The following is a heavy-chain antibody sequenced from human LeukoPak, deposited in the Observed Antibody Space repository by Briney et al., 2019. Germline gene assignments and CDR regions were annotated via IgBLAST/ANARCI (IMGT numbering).Heavy chain of an antibody. J-gene: IGHJ6*04. Sequence: PSETLSLTCAVSGGSISSGGYFWRWIRQPPGKGLEWIGYIYHSGSTYYHPSLKSRVTISVDRSKNQFSLKLSSVTAADTAVYYCARDAVYYGMDVWGKGTTVTVSS. V-gene: IGHV4-30-2*01. CDR2: IYHSGST. CDR1: GGSISSGGYF. CDR3: ARDAVYYGMDV.